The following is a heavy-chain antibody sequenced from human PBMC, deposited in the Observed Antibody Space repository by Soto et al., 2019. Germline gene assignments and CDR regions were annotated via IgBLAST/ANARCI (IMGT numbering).Heavy chain of an antibody. Sequence: QLQLQESGPGLVKPSETLSLTCTVSGGSIRTANYYWGWIGQPPGEGPEWIGSIYYTGSTFYNPSLRSRVTMSEDTSENQFSLELSSVTAADTAVYYCARQRGDYSERWYFDIWGRGTLVTVSS. CDR2: IYYTGST. CDR3: ARQRGDYSERWYFDI. J-gene: IGHJ2*01. CDR1: GGSIRTANYY. D-gene: IGHD4-17*01. V-gene: IGHV4-39*01.